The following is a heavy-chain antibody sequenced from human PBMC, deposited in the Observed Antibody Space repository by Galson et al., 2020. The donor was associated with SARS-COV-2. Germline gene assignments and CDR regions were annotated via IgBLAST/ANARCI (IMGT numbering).Heavy chain of an antibody. CDR1: GFRLSPYH. CDR3: AKNIEYQLSLCFDT. CDR2: VWYGGNDT. V-gene: IGHV3-33*06. J-gene: IGHJ4*02. D-gene: IGHD2-2*01. Sequence: QLGESLKISCASAGFRLSPYHMHWVRQAPGQGLEWVALVWYGGNDTYYADSVKGRFTISRDNSKNTLYLQMNSLRAEDTAVYYCAKNIEYQLSLCFDTWGQGTLVTVSS.